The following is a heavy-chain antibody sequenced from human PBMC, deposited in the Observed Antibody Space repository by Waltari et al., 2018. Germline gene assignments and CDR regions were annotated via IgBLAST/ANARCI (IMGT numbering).Heavy chain of an antibody. J-gene: IGHJ3*02. Sequence: EVQLVESGGGLGQPGGSLRVSCVTSGFIFNDYEMNWVRQAPGKGLEWISYISKSGKTIYYLDSVKGRFTISRDNAKNSLYLQLHSLRAEDTAVYYCAREFPYNGLYRSGAFDIWGQGTMVTVSS. CDR2: ISKSGKTI. V-gene: IGHV3-48*03. D-gene: IGHD3-10*01. CDR1: GFIFNDYE. CDR3: AREFPYNGLYRSGAFDI.